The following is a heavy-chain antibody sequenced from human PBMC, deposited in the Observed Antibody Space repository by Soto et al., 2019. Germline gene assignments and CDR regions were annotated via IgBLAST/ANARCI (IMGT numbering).Heavy chain of an antibody. CDR1: GYTFASYW. Sequence: PGESLKISCKASGYTFASYWIGWVRQMPGKGLEWMGIIYPGDSEATYDPSFEGQVTMSADKSTNTAYLHWSSLKASDTAIYYCAREQRGRLRLRFPPPYFDYWGQGTLVTVSS. CDR2: IYPGDSEA. D-gene: IGHD5-12*01. V-gene: IGHV5-51*01. CDR3: AREQRGRLRLRFPPPYFDY. J-gene: IGHJ4*02.